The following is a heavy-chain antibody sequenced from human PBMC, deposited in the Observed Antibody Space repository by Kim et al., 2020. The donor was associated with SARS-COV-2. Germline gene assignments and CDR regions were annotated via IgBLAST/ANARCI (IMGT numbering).Heavy chain of an antibody. Sequence: GGSLRLSCAASGFTFDEYAIHWVRQAPGKGLEWISLISRDGYSTSYADSVKGRFTISRDNSRNSLYLKMNSLTTEDTALYYCITSNSGHVYWGQGTLVTV. CDR3: ITSNSGHVY. CDR1: GFTFDEYA. V-gene: IGHV3-43*02. D-gene: IGHD6-19*01. CDR2: ISRDGYST. J-gene: IGHJ4*02.